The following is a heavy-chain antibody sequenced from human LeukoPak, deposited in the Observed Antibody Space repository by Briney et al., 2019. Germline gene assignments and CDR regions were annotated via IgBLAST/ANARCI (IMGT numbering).Heavy chain of an antibody. CDR3: ARDGRRGPDCNGGGCYFVPGQ. CDR2: IYTGGNT. Sequence: PGGSLRLSCAAAGFTVSGNYMSWVRQAPGRELEWVSVIYTGGNTYYADSVKGRFTISRDSSKNTLYLQMNSLRGEDTAVYYCARDGRRGPDCNGGGCYFVPGQWGQGTVVTVSS. V-gene: IGHV3-66*01. D-gene: IGHD2-15*01. CDR1: GFTVSGNY. J-gene: IGHJ4*02.